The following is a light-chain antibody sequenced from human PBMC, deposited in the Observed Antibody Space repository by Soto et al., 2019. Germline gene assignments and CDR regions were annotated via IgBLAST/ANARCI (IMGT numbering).Light chain of an antibody. V-gene: IGKV3D-11*01. CDR3: QQRYSWPLT. J-gene: IGKJ4*01. Sequence: EIVLTQSPATLSLSPVEGATLSCRASQDVSGYLAWYQQKPGQAPRLLIYDASNRATGVPARFSGFGSGADFTLTISSLEPEDFAVYYCQQRYSWPLTFGGGTKVEIK. CDR2: DAS. CDR1: QDVSGY.